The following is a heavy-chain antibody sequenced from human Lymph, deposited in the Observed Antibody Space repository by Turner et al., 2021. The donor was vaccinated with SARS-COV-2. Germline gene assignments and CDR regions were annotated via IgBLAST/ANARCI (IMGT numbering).Heavy chain of an antibody. CDR1: GGSLSSSRHY. CDR3: ARLVRRAEYYFDY. D-gene: IGHD3-10*01. J-gene: IGHJ4*02. Sequence: QLQLQESGPGLVKPSETLSLTCTAAGGSLSSSRHYWGWIRQPPGRGLEWIGHIYYSGSNYYNPSLKSRVTISVDTSKNQFSLKLSSVTAADTAVYYCARLVRRAEYYFDYWGQGTLVTVSS. V-gene: IGHV4-39*01. CDR2: IYYSGSN.